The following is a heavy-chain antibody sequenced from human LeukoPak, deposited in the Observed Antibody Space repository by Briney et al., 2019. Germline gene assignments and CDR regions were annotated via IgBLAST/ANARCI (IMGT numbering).Heavy chain of an antibody. V-gene: IGHV3-33*01. Sequence: GGSLRLSCAASGFTFSSYGMHWVRQAPGKGLEWVAVIWYDGSNKYYADSVKGRFTISRDNSKNTLYLQMNSLRAEDTAVYYCAREGDDSSGSDYWGQGTLVTVSS. CDR2: IWYDGSNK. CDR1: GFTFSSYG. J-gene: IGHJ4*02. D-gene: IGHD3-22*01. CDR3: AREGDDSSGSDY.